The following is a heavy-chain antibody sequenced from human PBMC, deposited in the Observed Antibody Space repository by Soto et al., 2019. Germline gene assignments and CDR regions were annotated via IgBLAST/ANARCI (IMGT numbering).Heavy chain of an antibody. Sequence: GGSLRLSCAASGFTCSSYAMILVRQAPGKGLEWVSAISGSGGSTYYADSVKGRFTISRDNSKNTLYLQMNSLRAEDTAVYYCAKVRVVVVATTPHAFDIWGQGTMVTVSS. V-gene: IGHV3-23*01. CDR1: GFTCSSYA. J-gene: IGHJ3*02. CDR2: ISGSGGST. D-gene: IGHD2-15*01. CDR3: AKVRVVVVATTPHAFDI.